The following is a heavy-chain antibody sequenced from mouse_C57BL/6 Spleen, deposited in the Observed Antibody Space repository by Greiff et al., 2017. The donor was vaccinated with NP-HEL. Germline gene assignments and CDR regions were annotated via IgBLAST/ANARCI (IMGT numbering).Heavy chain of an antibody. CDR3: TRDGYTGYFDV. D-gene: IGHD2-3*01. CDR1: GYTFTDYE. J-gene: IGHJ1*03. V-gene: IGHV1-15*01. Sequence: QVQLKESGAELVRPGASVTLSCKASGYTFTDYEMHWVKQTPVHGLEWIGAIDPETGGTAYNQKFKGKAILTADKSSSTAYMELRSLTSEDSAVYYCTRDGYTGYFDVWGTGTTVTVSS. CDR2: IDPETGGT.